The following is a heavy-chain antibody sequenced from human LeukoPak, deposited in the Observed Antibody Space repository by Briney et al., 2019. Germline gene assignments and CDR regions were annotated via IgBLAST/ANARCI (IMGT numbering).Heavy chain of an antibody. CDR3: ASYGSGSYRASDY. D-gene: IGHD3-10*01. J-gene: IGHJ4*02. Sequence: PSETLSLTCTVSGGSISTYYGNWIRQAPGKGLEWIGYIYYSGSTNYNPSLKSRVTMSVDTSRNQFSLKLSSVTAADTAVYYCASYGSGSYRASDYWGQGTLVTVSS. V-gene: IGHV4-59*08. CDR1: GGSISTYY. CDR2: IYYSGST.